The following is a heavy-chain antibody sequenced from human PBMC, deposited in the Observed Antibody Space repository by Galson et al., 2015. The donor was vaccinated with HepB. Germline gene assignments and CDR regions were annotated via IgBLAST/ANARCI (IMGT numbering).Heavy chain of an antibody. J-gene: IGHJ6*02. Sequence: SVKVSCKASGYTFTSYGISWVRQAPGQGLEWMGWISAYNGNTNYAQKLQGRVTMTTDTSTSTAYMELRSLRSDDTAVYYCARDPKTGKGFLEWSIGRHYYYYGMDVWGQGTTVTVSS. CDR1: GYTFTSYG. D-gene: IGHD3-3*01. CDR3: ARDPKTGKGFLEWSIGRHYYYYGMDV. CDR2: ISAYNGNT. V-gene: IGHV1-18*04.